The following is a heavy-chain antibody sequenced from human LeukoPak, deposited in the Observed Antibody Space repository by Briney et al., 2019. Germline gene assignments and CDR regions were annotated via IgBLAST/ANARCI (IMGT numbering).Heavy chain of an antibody. J-gene: IGHJ6*02. CDR1: GFTFSSYA. CDR3: AKARYSSGWQIREEYYYYGMDV. D-gene: IGHD6-19*01. V-gene: IGHV3-23*01. Sequence: PGGSLRLSCAASGFTFSSYAMSWVRQAPGKGLEWVSAISGSGGSTYYADSVKGRFTISRDNSKNTLYLQMNSLRAEDTAVYYCAKARYSSGWQIREEYYYYGMDVWGQGTTVTVSS. CDR2: ISGSGGST.